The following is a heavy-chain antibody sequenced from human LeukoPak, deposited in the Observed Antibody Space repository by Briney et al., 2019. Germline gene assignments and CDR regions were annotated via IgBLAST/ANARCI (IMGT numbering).Heavy chain of an antibody. CDR3: ARVSFNGRNDY. V-gene: IGHV4-4*02. J-gene: IGHJ4*02. Sequence: SETLSLTCAVSGGSLNSTNWWSWVRQAPGKGLEWIGEVYHSGSTYYNPSLKSRFTISIDTSKNQFSLKLSSVTAADTAVYYCARVSFNGRNDYWGQGTLVTVSS. CDR1: GGSLNSTNW. CDR2: VYHSGST.